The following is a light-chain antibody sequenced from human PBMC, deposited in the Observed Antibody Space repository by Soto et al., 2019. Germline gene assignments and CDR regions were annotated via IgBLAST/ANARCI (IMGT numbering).Light chain of an antibody. CDR2: GAS. V-gene: IGKV3-20*01. Sequence: IVLTQSPGTLSLSPGERATLSCRSSQSVSSSYFAWYQQKPGQAPRLLIYGASSRATGIPDRFSGSGSGTDCTLTISRLEPEDFAVYYCQQYGSSPVTFGQGTKVEIK. CDR1: QSVSSSY. CDR3: QQYGSSPVT. J-gene: IGKJ1*01.